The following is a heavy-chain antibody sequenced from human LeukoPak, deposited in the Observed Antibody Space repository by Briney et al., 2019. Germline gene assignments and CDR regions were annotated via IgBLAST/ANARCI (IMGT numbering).Heavy chain of an antibody. Sequence: PSETLSLTCTVSGGSISSSSYYWGWIRQPPGKGLEWIGSIYYSGSTYYNPSLKSRVTISVDTSKNQFSLKLSSVTAADTAVYYCARNIPHCSSTSCYTLLDYWGQGTLVTVSS. CDR3: ARNIPHCSSTSCYTLLDY. J-gene: IGHJ4*02. CDR1: GGSISSSSYY. CDR2: IYYSGST. D-gene: IGHD2-2*02. V-gene: IGHV4-39*01.